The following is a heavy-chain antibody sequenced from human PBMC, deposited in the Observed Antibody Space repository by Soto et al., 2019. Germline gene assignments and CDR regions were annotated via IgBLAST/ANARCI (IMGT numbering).Heavy chain of an antibody. CDR1: GVSITSYF. V-gene: IGHV4-59*01. Sequence: SETLSLTCTVSGVSITSYFWSWIRQTPGKGLDWIGSISFSGATYSNPSLKGRAALSVGTSENHLSLTLNSVTSADTAVYFCARDRRDGYKRYFECWGQGNQVTV. CDR2: ISFSGAT. J-gene: IGHJ4*02. CDR3: ARDRRDGYKRYFEC. D-gene: IGHD5-12*01.